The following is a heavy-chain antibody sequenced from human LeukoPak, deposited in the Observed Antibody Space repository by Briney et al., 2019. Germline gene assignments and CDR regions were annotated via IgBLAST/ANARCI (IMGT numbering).Heavy chain of an antibody. V-gene: IGHV3-23*01. D-gene: IGHD3-22*01. Sequence: WGSLTLACAASGFTFSGYAVSWVRQAPGKGLEWVSAISGSGGSTYYADSVKGRFTISRDNSKNTLYLQMNSLRAEDTAVYYCPKDPVVITTSFELGFDYWGQGRLVTVSS. J-gene: IGHJ4*02. CDR3: PKDPVVITTSFELGFDY. CDR1: GFTFSGYA. CDR2: ISGSGGST.